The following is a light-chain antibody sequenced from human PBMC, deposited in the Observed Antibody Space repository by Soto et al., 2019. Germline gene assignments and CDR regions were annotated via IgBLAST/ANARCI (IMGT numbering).Light chain of an antibody. Sequence: DIVMPQSPLSLPVTPGEPASISCRSWQSLLHSNGKNYLDWYLQKPVQSPQLLLYFRSNRASGGRDRFSASGAGTDFTLKISIVEAEDVGVYYYMHARQRHTFGQGTKLEIK. CDR1: QSLLHSNGKNY. CDR2: FRS. J-gene: IGKJ2*01. V-gene: IGKV2-28*01. CDR3: MHARQRHT.